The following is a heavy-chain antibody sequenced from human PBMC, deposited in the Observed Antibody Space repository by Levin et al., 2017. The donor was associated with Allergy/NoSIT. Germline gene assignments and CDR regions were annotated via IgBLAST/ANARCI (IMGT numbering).Heavy chain of an antibody. J-gene: IGHJ4*02. Sequence: HGESLKISCKASGYTFGSYWIGWVRQVPGKGLEWMGIIYPGDSNTRYSPSFQGQVTISADKSTTTAYLQWSSLKASDTAMYYCHVNFGVAAAGGELDFWGQGTLVTVSS. CDR3: HVNFGVAAAGGELDF. CDR2: IYPGDSNT. CDR1: GYTFGSYW. D-gene: IGHD6-13*01. V-gene: IGHV5-51*01.